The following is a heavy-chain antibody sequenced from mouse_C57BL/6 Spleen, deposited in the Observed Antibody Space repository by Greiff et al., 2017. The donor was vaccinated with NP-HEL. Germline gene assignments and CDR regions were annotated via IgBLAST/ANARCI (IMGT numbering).Heavy chain of an antibody. CDR2: INPGSGGT. CDR3: ARGVLYGNPYWYFDV. J-gene: IGHJ1*03. D-gene: IGHD2-1*01. CDR1: GYAFTNYL. V-gene: IGHV1-54*01. Sequence: VQLQQSGAELVRPGTSVKVSCKASGYAFTNYLIEWVKQRPGQGLEWIGVINPGSGGTNYNEKFKGKATLTADKSSSTAYMQLSSLTSEDSAVYFCARGVLYGNPYWYFDVWGTGTTVTVSS.